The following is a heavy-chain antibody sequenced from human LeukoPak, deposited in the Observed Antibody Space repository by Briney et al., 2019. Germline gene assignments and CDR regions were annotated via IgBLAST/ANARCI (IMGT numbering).Heavy chain of an antibody. CDR3: ARASYYYDTTGLGAVDI. D-gene: IGHD3-22*01. V-gene: IGHV3-9*01. CDR1: GFTFNDHA. J-gene: IGHJ3*02. CDR2: INWNSDNI. Sequence: GGSLRLSCAASGFTFNDHAMYWVRQAPGKGLEWVSGINWNSDNIGYADSVKGRFTICRDDAKKSLFLQMNRLRTEDTALYYCARASYYYDTTGLGAVDIWGQGTMVTVSS.